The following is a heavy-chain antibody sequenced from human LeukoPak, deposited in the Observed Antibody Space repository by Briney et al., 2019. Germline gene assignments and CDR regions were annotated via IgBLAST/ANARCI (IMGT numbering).Heavy chain of an antibody. D-gene: IGHD6-13*01. V-gene: IGHV4-34*01. CDR2: INHSGST. CDR1: GGSLSGYY. Sequence: PEGLSLTCAVYGGSLSGYYSSWIRHPPGKGVGWVGEINHSGSTEYKPSVKSRVPISADTYKNQFSMQLSSVTAADTAVYYCARESYSSSWSYYYYGMDVWGQGTTVTVSS. CDR3: ARESYSSSWSYYYYGMDV. J-gene: IGHJ6*02.